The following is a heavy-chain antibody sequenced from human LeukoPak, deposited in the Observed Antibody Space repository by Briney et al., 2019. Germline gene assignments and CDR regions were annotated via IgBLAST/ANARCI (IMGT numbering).Heavy chain of an antibody. CDR2: ISSSGSYI. V-gene: IGHV3-21*01. Sequence: GGSLRLSCAASGFTFSSYSMNWVRQAPGKGLEWVSSISSSGSYIYYADSVKGRFTISRDNAKNSLYLQMNSLRAEDTAVYYCARQGSSDAFDIWGQGTMVTVSS. CDR1: GFTFSSYS. J-gene: IGHJ3*02. CDR3: ARQGSSDAFDI. D-gene: IGHD6-6*01.